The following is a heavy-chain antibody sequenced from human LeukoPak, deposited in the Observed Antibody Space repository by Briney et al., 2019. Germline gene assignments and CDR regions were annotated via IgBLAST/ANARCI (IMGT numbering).Heavy chain of an antibody. V-gene: IGHV3-23*01. J-gene: IGHJ4*02. CDR1: GFTFSSYA. CDR3: AKDLYYDFWSGYYYY. CDR2: ISGSGCST. D-gene: IGHD3-3*01. Sequence: GGSLCLSCAASGFTFSSYAMCWVWQAPGQGLDWVSAISGSGCSTYYADSVKGPFTISRDNSKNTLYLQMNSLRAEDTAVYYCAKDLYYDFWSGYYYYWGQGTLVTVSS.